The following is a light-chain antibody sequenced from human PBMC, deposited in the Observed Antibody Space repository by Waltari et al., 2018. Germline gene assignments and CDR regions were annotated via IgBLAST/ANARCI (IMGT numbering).Light chain of an antibody. V-gene: IGLV3-25*03. Sequence: SYELTQPPSVSVSPGQTARITCSGDALPKQYAYWYQQKPGQAPVLVISKDSERPSGIPGRFSGSSSGTTVTLTISGVQAEDEADYYCQSADSSGTWVFGGGTKLTVL. CDR3: QSADSSGTWV. CDR1: ALPKQY. J-gene: IGLJ3*02. CDR2: KDS.